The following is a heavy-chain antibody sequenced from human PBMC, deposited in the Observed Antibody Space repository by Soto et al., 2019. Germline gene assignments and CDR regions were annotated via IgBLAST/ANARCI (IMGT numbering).Heavy chain of an antibody. V-gene: IGHV3-7*05. Sequence: EVQLVESGGGLVQPGGSLRLSCAASGFTFSNYWMTWVRQAPGKGLEWVANIKRDGSERSYLDSVRGRFTVSRDNAKNSLYLQMDSLRGEDTALYYCARAVSPGSRSLYLDAFDIWGQWTMVTVSS. CDR3: ARAVSPGSRSLYLDAFDI. D-gene: IGHD6-13*01. J-gene: IGHJ3*02. CDR1: GFTFSNYW. CDR2: IKRDGSER.